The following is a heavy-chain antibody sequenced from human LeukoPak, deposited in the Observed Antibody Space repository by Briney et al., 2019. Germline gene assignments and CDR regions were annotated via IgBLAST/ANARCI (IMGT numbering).Heavy chain of an antibody. Sequence: GASVKVSCKASGYTFTSYYMHWVRQAPGQGLEWMGIINPLGGSTTYAHKFQDRVTMTRDTPTSTVYMELSSLRSEATAVYYCARVHDFWSGFFDYWGQGTLVTVSS. V-gene: IGHV1-46*01. D-gene: IGHD3-3*01. CDR1: GYTFTSYY. CDR3: ARVHDFWSGFFDY. J-gene: IGHJ4*02. CDR2: INPLGGST.